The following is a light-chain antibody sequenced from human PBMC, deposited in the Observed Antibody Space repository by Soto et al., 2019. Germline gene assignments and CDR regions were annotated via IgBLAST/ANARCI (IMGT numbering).Light chain of an antibody. CDR3: TSWTTSTTMI. V-gene: IGLV2-14*03. J-gene: IGLJ2*01. CDR2: DVN. Sequence: QSALTQPASVSGSPGQSITISCTGTSSDIGAYNVVSWYQQHPGKAPKLMLYDVNTRPSGVSNRFSGSKSGNTASLTISGLQAEDEADYYCTSWTTSTTMIFGGGTKVTVL. CDR1: SSDIGAYNV.